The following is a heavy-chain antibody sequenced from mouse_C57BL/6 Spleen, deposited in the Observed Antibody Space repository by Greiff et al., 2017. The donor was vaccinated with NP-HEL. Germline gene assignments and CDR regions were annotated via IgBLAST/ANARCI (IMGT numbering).Heavy chain of an antibody. CDR1: GYSFTGYY. CDR3: ARSGYYYGSSHWYFDV. J-gene: IGHJ1*03. CDR2: INPSTGGT. D-gene: IGHD1-1*01. V-gene: IGHV1-42*01. Sequence: EVQLQQSGPELVKPGASVKISCKASGYSFTGYYMNWVKQSPEKSLEWIGEINPSTGGTTYNQKFKAKATLTVDKSSSTAYMQLKSLTSEDSAVYYCARSGYYYGSSHWYFDVWGTGTTVTVSS.